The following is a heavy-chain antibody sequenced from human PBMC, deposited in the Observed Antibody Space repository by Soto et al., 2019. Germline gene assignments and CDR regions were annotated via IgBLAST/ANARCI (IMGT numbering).Heavy chain of an antibody. V-gene: IGHV3-30*03. D-gene: IGHD1-26*01. J-gene: IGHJ4*02. CDR1: GFPFGDFG. Sequence: PGGSLRLSCAASGFPFGDFGMHWLRQAPGKGLEWVAVISHDGSDKFYADSVKARFTISRDNSENTVYLQMNSLRVEDTAVYYCATEMGATQGPFDNWGQGTLVTVSS. CDR3: ATEMGATQGPFDN. CDR2: ISHDGSDK.